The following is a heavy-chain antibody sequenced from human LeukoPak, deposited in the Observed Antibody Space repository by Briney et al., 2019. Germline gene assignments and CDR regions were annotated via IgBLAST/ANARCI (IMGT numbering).Heavy chain of an antibody. V-gene: IGHV4-59*01. CDR3: AREQPAMGHYYYYMDV. D-gene: IGHD6-13*01. CDR2: IYYSGRT. CDR1: GGSISSYY. J-gene: IGHJ6*03. Sequence: KPSETLSLTCTVSGGSISSYYWSWIRQPPGKGLEWIGYIYYSGRTNYSPSLKSRVTISVDTSKNQFSLKLSSVTAADTAVYYCAREQPAMGHYYYYMDVWGKGTTVTVSS.